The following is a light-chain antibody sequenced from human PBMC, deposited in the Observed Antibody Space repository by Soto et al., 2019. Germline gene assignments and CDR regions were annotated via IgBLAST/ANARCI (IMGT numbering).Light chain of an antibody. CDR3: QQRSTWSPT. J-gene: IGKJ1*01. V-gene: IGKV3-11*01. Sequence: EIVLTQSPATLSLSPGERATLSCRASQSVDAYLAWYQQRPGQAPRLLMFAASNRATGTPTRFSGRGSGTDFTLTISSLEPEDFVLYYCQQRSTWSPTFGQGTKVEIK. CDR2: AAS. CDR1: QSVDAY.